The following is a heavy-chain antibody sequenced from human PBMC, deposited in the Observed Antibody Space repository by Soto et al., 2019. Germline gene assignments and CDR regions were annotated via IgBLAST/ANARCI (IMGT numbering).Heavy chain of an antibody. CDR1: GGSLSSYY. V-gene: IGHV4-59*01. D-gene: IGHD5-18*01. CDR3: ARGRREVSVVKVGGYSYGEYYYMDV. Sequence: SETLSLTCTVSGGSLSSYYWSWIRQPPGKGLEWIGYIYYSGSTNYNPSFKSRVTISVDTSKNQFSLKLTSVTAADTAVYYCARGRREVSVVKVGGYSYGEYYYMDVGGKGTTVTVSS. CDR2: IYYSGST. J-gene: IGHJ6*03.